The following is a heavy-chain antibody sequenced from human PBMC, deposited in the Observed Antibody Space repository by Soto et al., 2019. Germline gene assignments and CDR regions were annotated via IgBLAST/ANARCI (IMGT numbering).Heavy chain of an antibody. CDR3: ASTYDSSGYYRYYGMDV. CDR2: ISSSSSYI. Sequence: EVQLVESGGGLVKPGGSLRLSCAASGFTFSSYSMNWVHQAPGKGLEWVSSISSSSSYIYYADSVKGRFTISRDNAKNSLYLQMNSLRAEDTAVYYCASTYDSSGYYRYYGMDVWGQGTTVTVSS. V-gene: IGHV3-21*01. CDR1: GFTFSSYS. J-gene: IGHJ6*02. D-gene: IGHD3-22*01.